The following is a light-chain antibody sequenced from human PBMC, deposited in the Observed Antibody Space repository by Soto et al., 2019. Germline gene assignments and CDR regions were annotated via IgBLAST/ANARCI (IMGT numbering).Light chain of an antibody. J-gene: IGLJ1*01. CDR3: AAWDDSLNGSV. CDR1: SSNIGTNA. V-gene: IGLV1-44*01. CDR2: NNN. Sequence: QSVLTQPPSASGTPGQRVTISCSGGSSNIGTNAVNWYQQLPGTAPKLLIYNNNQRPSGVPDRFSGSKSSTSASLAISGLQSEDEADYYCAAWDDSLNGSVFGTGTKVTVL.